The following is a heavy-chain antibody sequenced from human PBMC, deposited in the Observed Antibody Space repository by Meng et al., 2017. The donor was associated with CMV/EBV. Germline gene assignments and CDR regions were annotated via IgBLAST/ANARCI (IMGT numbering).Heavy chain of an antibody. CDR1: GGSFSGYY. CDR3: ARALRFLEWLPDY. CDR2: INHSGST. D-gene: IGHD3-3*01. J-gene: IGHJ4*02. V-gene: IGHV4-34*01. Sequence: GSLRLSCAVYGGSFSGYYWSWIRQPTGKGLEWIGEINHSGSTNYNPSLKSRVTISVDTSKNQFSLKLSSVTAADTAVYYCARALRFLEWLPDYWGQGTLVTVSS.